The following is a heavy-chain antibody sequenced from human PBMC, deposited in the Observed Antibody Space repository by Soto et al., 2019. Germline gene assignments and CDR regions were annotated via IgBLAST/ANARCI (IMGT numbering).Heavy chain of an antibody. D-gene: IGHD2-8*01. V-gene: IGHV3-23*01. J-gene: IGHJ3*01. CDR2: ISPNGDST. Sequence: EVQLLESGGGLVQPGGSLRLACAASGFTFNNYAMNWVRQAPGRGLEWGSIISPNGDSTYYADSVKGRFTISRDNSQNTVFLQMNSLRAEDTAIYCCAKVRLTDYLRYAPHLWGQGTLVTVSS. CDR1: GFTFNNYA. CDR3: AKVRLTDYLRYAPHL.